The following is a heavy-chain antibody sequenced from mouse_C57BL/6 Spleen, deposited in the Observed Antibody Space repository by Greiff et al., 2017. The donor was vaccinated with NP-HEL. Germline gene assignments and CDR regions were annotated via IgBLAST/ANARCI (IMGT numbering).Heavy chain of an antibody. D-gene: IGHD2-4*01. Sequence: DVQLVESGGGLVQPKGSLKLSCAASGFSFNTYAMNWVRQAPGKGLEWVARIRRKSNNYATYYADSVKDRFTISRDDSESMLYLQMNNLKTEDTAMYYCVRHRGDYDDWYFDVWGTGTTVTVSS. CDR1: GFSFNTYA. J-gene: IGHJ1*03. V-gene: IGHV10-1*01. CDR2: IRRKSNNYAT. CDR3: VRHRGDYDDWYFDV.